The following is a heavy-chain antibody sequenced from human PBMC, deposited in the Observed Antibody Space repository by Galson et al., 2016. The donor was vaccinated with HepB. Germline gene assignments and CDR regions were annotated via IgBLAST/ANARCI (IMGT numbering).Heavy chain of an antibody. CDR2: IAHSGGTA. Sequence: SLRLSCAASGIAIIGYNMNWVRQAPGKGLEWVAHIAHSGGTAYNTDSVRGRFTISRDDSKNSAYLQMSSLEREDTAVYYCARIGYGVSGGNGFDPWGQGTLVTVSS. CDR1: GIAIIGYN. J-gene: IGHJ5*02. V-gene: IGHV3-30*04. CDR3: ARIGYGVSGGNGFDP. D-gene: IGHD2-15*01.